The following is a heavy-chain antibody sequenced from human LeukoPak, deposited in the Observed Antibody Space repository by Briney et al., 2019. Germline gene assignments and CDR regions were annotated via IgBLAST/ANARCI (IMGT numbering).Heavy chain of an antibody. CDR1: GFTFSSYA. CDR2: ISYDGSNK. J-gene: IGHJ4*02. D-gene: IGHD1-26*01. CDR3: ARERSDREPHPRLPTRGYPGY. V-gene: IGHV3-30-3*01. Sequence: GGSLRLSCAASGFTFSSYAMHWVRQAPGKGLEWVAVISYDGSNKYYADSVKGRFTISRDNSKNTLYLQMNSLRAEDTAVYYCARERSDREPHPRLPTRGYPGYWGQGALVTVSS.